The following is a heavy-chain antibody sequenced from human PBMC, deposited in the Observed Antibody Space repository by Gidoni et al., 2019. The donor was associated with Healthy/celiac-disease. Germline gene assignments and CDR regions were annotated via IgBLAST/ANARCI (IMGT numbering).Heavy chain of an antibody. J-gene: IGHJ6*02. CDR3: AREILVITFGGVIAPGGMDV. CDR1: GFTFSRYS. V-gene: IGHV3-21*01. CDR2: ISSSSSYI. Sequence: EVQLVESGGGLVKPGGSLRLSCAASGFTFSRYSMNWVRQAPGKGLEWVSSISSSSSYIYYADSVKGRFTISRDNAKNSLYLQMNSLRAEDTAVYYCAREILVITFGGVIAPGGMDVWGQGTTVTVSS. D-gene: IGHD3-16*02.